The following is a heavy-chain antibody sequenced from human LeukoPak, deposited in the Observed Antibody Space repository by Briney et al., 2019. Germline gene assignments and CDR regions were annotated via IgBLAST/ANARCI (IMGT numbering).Heavy chain of an antibody. J-gene: IGHJ3*02. CDR3: ARGRASSGWYLIRGELNGAFDI. CDR2: INAGNGNT. Sequence: GASVKVSCKASGYTFTSYAMHWVRQAPGQRLEWMGWINAGNGNTKYSQKFQGRVTITRDTSASTAYMELSSLRSEDTAVYYCARGRASSGWYLIRGELNGAFDIWGQGTMVTVSS. D-gene: IGHD6-19*01. V-gene: IGHV1-3*01. CDR1: GYTFTSYA.